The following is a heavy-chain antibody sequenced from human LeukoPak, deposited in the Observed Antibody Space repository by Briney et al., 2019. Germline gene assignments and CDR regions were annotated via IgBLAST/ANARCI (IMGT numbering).Heavy chain of an antibody. D-gene: IGHD2-2*01. CDR2: FDPEDGET. Sequence: ASVTVSFKVSGYTLTELSMHWVRRAPGKGLEWMGGFDPEDGETIYAQKFQGRVTMTRDTSISTAYMELSRLRSDDTAVYYCARGVDIVVVPAAIHYWGQGTLVTVSS. V-gene: IGHV1-24*01. J-gene: IGHJ4*02. CDR3: ARGVDIVVVPAAIHY. CDR1: GYTLTELS.